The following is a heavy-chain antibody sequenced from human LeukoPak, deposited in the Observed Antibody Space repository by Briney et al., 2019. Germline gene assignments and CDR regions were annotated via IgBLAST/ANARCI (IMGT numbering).Heavy chain of an antibody. V-gene: IGHV4-61*01. CDR1: GGSVNSGSYY. CDR2: ISYSGNT. Sequence: PSETLSLTCTVSGGSVNSGSYYWSWIRQPPGKGLEWIGYISYSGNTKYNPSLKRRVTISVDTSKIQFSLKLSSVTAADTAVYYCARGRDGYQSAFDIWGQGTMVTVSS. CDR3: ARGRDGYQSAFDI. J-gene: IGHJ3*02. D-gene: IGHD5-24*01.